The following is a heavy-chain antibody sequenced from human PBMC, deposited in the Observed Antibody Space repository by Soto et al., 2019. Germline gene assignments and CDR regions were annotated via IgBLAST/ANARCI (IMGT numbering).Heavy chain of an antibody. CDR1: GFTFSSYG. J-gene: IGHJ6*02. V-gene: IGHV3-33*01. D-gene: IGHD3-22*01. CDR3: ARDIVEMATKYYYYYGMDV. Sequence: PGGSLRLSCAASGFTFSSYGMHWVRQAPGKGLEWVAVIWYDGSNKYYADSVKGRFTISRDNSKNTLYLQMNSLRAEDTAVYYCARDIVEMATKYYYYYGMDVWGQGTTVTVSS. CDR2: IWYDGSNK.